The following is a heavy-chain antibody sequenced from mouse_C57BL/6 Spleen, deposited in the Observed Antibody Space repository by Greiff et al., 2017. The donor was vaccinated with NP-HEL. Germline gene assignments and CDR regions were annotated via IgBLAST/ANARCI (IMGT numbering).Heavy chain of an antibody. V-gene: IGHV5-2*01. D-gene: IGHD1-1*01. CDR3: ARSGYYYGSSYWYFDV. CDR2: INSDGGST. J-gene: IGHJ1*03. Sequence: EVQLKESGGGLVQPGESLKLSCESNEYEFPSHDMSWVRKTPEKRLELVAAINSDGGSTYYPDTMERRFIISRDNTKKTLYLQMSSLRSEDTALYYCARSGYYYGSSYWYFDVWGTGTTVTVSS. CDR1: EYEFPSHD.